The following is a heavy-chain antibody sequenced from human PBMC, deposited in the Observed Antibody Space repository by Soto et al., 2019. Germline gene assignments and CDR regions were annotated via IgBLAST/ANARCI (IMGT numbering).Heavy chain of an antibody. CDR1: GFTFSSYE. CDR2: ISSSGSTI. Sequence: PGGSLRLSCAASGFTFSSYEMNWVRQAPGKGLEWVSYISSSGSTIYYADSVKGRFTISRDNAKNSLYLQMNSLRAEDTAVYYCAVRGYYDSSGYNDYWGQGTLVTVSS. D-gene: IGHD3-22*01. CDR3: AVRGYYDSSGYNDY. V-gene: IGHV3-48*03. J-gene: IGHJ4*02.